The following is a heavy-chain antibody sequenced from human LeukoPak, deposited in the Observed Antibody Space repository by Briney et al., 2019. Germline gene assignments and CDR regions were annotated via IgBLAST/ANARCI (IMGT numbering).Heavy chain of an antibody. D-gene: IGHD2-2*01. Sequence: GGSLRLSCAASGFTFSNAWMSWVRQAPGKGLEWVGRIKCKTDDGTTDYAAHVKGRFTISRHDSKNTLYLQMNSLKAEDTAVYDCTTGFVVVPAAIAMSDYWGQGTLVPVSS. CDR3: TTGFVVVPAAIAMSDY. V-gene: IGHV3-15*01. CDR1: GFTFSNAW. J-gene: IGHJ4*02. CDR2: IKCKTDDGTT.